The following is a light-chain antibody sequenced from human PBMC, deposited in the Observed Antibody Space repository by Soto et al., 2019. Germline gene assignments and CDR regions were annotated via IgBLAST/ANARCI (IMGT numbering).Light chain of an antibody. CDR1: SSDVGAYNF. J-gene: IGLJ1*01. V-gene: IGLV2-14*03. CDR2: NVY. Sequence: QSALTQPASVSGSPGQSIAISCTGTSSDVGAYNFVSWHQQHPGKAPKLMIYNVYDRPSGISYRFSGSKSGNTASLTISGLQGEDEADYYCCSSGRSPTYVLGTGTKVTAL. CDR3: CSSGRSPTYV.